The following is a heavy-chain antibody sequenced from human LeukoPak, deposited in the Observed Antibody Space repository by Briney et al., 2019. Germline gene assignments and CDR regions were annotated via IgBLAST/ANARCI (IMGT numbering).Heavy chain of an antibody. D-gene: IGHD3-3*01. CDR1: GFTFSSYA. J-gene: IGHJ6*03. V-gene: IGHV3-30*01. CDR3: ARDSAETLSPYYNFWNGPHPFYYYHMDV. Sequence: PGGSLRLSCAASGFTFSSYAMHWVRQAPGKGLEWVAVISYDGQNNYYADSVKGRFTVSRGNSRNTLFVQMNSLRREDTAVYYCARDSAETLSPYYNFWNGPHPFYYYHMDVWGKGTTVTVSS. CDR2: ISYDGQNN.